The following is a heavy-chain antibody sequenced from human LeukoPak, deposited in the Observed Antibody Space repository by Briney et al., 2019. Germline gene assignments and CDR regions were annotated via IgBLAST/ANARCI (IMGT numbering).Heavy chain of an antibody. CDR2: ISGSGGST. CDR3: AKLSVLRYFDWSEQPFDY. V-gene: IGHV3-23*01. J-gene: IGHJ4*02. Sequence: GGSLRLSCAASGFTFSSYAMSWVRQAPGRGLEWVAAISGSGGSTYYADSVKGRFTISRDNSKNTPYLQMNSLRAEDTAVYYCAKLSVLRYFDWSEQPFDYWGQGTLVTVSS. D-gene: IGHD3-9*01. CDR1: GFTFSSYA.